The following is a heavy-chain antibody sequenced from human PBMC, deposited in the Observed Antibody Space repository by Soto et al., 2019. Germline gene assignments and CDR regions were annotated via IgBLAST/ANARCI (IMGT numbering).Heavy chain of an antibody. V-gene: IGHV3-23*01. CDR1: QFTFSTYA. Sequence: EVQLLESGGGLVQPGGSLRLSCGASQFTFSTYAMSWVRQAPGKGLDWVSAISGSGVSTYYADSVKGRFTISRDNSKNTLHLKIKRLRDEGTAVYYCATGRSSSWYPTANWFDPWGQGTLVTVSS. J-gene: IGHJ5*02. CDR2: ISGSGVST. D-gene: IGHD6-13*01. CDR3: ATGRSSSWYPTANWFDP.